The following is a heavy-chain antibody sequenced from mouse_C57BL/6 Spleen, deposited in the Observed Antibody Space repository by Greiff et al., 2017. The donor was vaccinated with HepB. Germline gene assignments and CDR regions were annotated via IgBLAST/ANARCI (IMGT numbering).Heavy chain of an antibody. CDR3: TRDSYYGSSSFDY. Sequence: EVKLVESGGGLVQPGGSMKLSCAASGFTFSDAWMDWVRQSPEKGLEWVAEIRNKANNHATYYAESVKGRFTITRDDSKSSVYLQMNSLRAEDTGIYYCTRDSYYGSSSFDYWGQGTTLTVSS. CDR1: GFTFSDAW. CDR2: IRNKANNHAT. V-gene: IGHV6-6*01. J-gene: IGHJ2*01. D-gene: IGHD1-1*01.